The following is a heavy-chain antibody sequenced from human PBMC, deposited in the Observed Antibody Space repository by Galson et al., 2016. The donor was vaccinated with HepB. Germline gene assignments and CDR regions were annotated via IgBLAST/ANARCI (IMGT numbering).Heavy chain of an antibody. CDR3: VSGYSYGYFYY. D-gene: IGHD5-18*01. J-gene: IGHJ4*02. Sequence: SLRLSCAASGSTFSSYSMNWVRQAPGKGLEWVSSISSSSSYMYYADSVKGRFTISRDNAKNSLYLQMNSLRAEDTAVYYCVSGYSYGYFYYWGQGTLVTVSS. CDR2: ISSSSSYM. V-gene: IGHV3-21*01. CDR1: GSTFSSYS.